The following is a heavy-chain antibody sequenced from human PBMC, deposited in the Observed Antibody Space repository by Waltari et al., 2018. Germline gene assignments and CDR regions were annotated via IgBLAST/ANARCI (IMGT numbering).Heavy chain of an antibody. J-gene: IGHJ6*03. CDR2: IYYSGST. D-gene: IGHD6-13*01. V-gene: IGHV4-30-4*08. CDR3: ARVKAAAATELFYYYYYMDV. Sequence: QVQLQESGPGLVKPSQTLSLTCTVPGGSISSGDYYWSWIRQPPGQGLEWIGYIYYSGSTYYNPSLKSRVTISVDTSKNQFSLKLSSVTAADTAVYYCARVKAAAATELFYYYYYMDVWGKGTTVTVSS. CDR1: GGSISSGDYY.